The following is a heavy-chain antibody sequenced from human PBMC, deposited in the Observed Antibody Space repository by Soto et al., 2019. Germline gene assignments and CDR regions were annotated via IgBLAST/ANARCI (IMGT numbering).Heavy chain of an antibody. V-gene: IGHV4-38-2*01. CDR3: ARGPTVTPDY. D-gene: IGHD4-17*01. J-gene: IGHJ4*02. CDR2: IYHSGST. Sequence: PSETLSLTCAVSGYSISSGYYWGWIRQPPGKGLEWIGSIYHSGSTYYNPSLKSRVTISVDTSKNQFSLKLSSVTAADTAVYYCARGPTVTPDYWGQGTLVTVS. CDR1: GYSISSGYY.